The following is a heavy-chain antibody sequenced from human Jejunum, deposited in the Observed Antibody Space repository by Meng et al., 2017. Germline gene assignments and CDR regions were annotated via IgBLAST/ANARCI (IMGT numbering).Heavy chain of an antibody. CDR3: GYKGSGWFYLDN. J-gene: IGHJ4*02. CDR2: IYWDDVK. V-gene: IGHV2-5*02. CDR1: GFSLNSYGEA. Sequence: IPLKESGPTLVKPTQTLTLTCSVSGFSLNSYGEAVGWIRQPPGKALEWLAVIYWDDVKRYSPFLNSRLTLTKDTSEKQVFLTMANVGPVDTATYFCGYKGSGWFYLDNWGPGTLVTVSS. D-gene: IGHD6-19*01.